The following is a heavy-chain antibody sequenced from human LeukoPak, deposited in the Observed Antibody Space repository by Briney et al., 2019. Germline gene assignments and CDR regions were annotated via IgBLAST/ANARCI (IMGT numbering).Heavy chain of an antibody. V-gene: IGHV4-39*07. CDR2: IYYSGST. J-gene: IGHJ3*02. CDR1: GGSISSSSYY. Sequence: SETLSLTCTVSGGSISSSSYYWGWIRQPPGKGLEWIGSIYYSGSTYYNPSLKSRVTISVDTSKNQFSLKLSSVTAADTAVYYCAGPQRAAVAGTRAFDIWGQGTMVTVSS. D-gene: IGHD6-19*01. CDR3: AGPQRAAVAGTRAFDI.